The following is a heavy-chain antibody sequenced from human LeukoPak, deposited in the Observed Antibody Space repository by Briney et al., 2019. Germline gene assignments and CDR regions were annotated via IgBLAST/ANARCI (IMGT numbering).Heavy chain of an antibody. CDR1: GLTFSSSW. V-gene: IGHV3-30*03. CDR3: ARDQLAYSGYDTLFDY. J-gene: IGHJ4*02. Sequence: PGGSLRLSCAVSGLTFSSSWMDWVRQAPGKGLEWVAVISYDGSNKYYAESVKGRFTISRDNSKNTLYLQLNSLRPDDTAVYYCARDQLAYSGYDTLFDYWGQGTLVTVSS. CDR2: ISYDGSNK. D-gene: IGHD5-12*01.